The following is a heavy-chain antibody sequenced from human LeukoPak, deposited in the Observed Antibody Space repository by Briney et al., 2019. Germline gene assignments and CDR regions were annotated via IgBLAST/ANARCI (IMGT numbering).Heavy chain of an antibody. CDR1: GGSISSYY. CDR2: IYYSGSP. J-gene: IGHJ6*02. D-gene: IGHD3-10*01. CDR3: ARHYNTETDYYGMDV. Sequence: PSETLSLTCTVSGGSISSYYWSWIRQPPGKGLDWIGYIYYSGSPNYNPSLKSRVTISVDTSKNQFSLKLSSVTAADTAVYYCARHYNTETDYYGMDVWGQGTTVTVSS. V-gene: IGHV4-59*08.